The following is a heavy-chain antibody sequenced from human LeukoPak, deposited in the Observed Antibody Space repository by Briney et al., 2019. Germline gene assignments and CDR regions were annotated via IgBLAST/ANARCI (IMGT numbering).Heavy chain of an antibody. CDR1: GGSVSSRSYY. CDR3: ARVDTAMAGDY. D-gene: IGHD5-18*01. J-gene: IGHJ4*02. Sequence: PSETLSLTCTVSGGSVSSRSYYWTWIRQPPGRGLEWIGYIYYSRSTNYNPSLKSRVTISVDTSKNQFSLKLSSVTAADTAVYYCARVDTAMAGDYWGQGTLVTVSS. V-gene: IGHV4-61*01. CDR2: IYYSRST.